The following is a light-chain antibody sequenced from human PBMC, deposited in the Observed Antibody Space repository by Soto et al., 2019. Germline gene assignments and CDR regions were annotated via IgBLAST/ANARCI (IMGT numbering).Light chain of an antibody. V-gene: IGLV1-40*01. CDR2: GNT. CDR1: SSNIGAGYE. Sequence: QSVLTQPPSVSGAPGQRVTISCTGSSSNIGAGYEVHWFQQLPGTAPKLLIYGNTNRPSGVPDRFSGSKSDTSASLAITGLQPEDEADYYCQSSDSSLSALYVFGTGTKVTVL. J-gene: IGLJ1*01. CDR3: QSSDSSLSALYV.